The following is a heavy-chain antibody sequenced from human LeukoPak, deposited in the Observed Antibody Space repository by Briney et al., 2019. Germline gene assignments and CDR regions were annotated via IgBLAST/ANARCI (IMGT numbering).Heavy chain of an antibody. CDR3: ARGQAYYYDSSGYYSDAFDI. CDR2: ISYDGSNK. Sequence: PGRSLRLSCAASGFTFSSYAMHWVRQAPGKGLDWVAVISYDGSNKYYADSVKGRFTISRDNSKNTLYLQMNSLRAEDTAVYYCARGQAYYYDSSGYYSDAFDIWGQGTMVTVSS. J-gene: IGHJ3*02. D-gene: IGHD3-22*01. CDR1: GFTFSSYA. V-gene: IGHV3-30-3*01.